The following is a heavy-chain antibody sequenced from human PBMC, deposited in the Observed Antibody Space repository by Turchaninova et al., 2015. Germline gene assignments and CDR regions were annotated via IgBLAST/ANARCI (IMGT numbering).Heavy chain of an antibody. J-gene: IGHJ4*02. CDR2: IYPGDSDT. Sequence: EVPLVQFGAQGKKAVGFLKLPCEGSEYSFTRDWIGGVVQMPGKGLEWMGIIYPGDSDTRYSPSFQGQVTISADKSISTAYLQWSSLKASDTAMYYCARPIYDSSGFDYWGQGTLVTVSS. CDR3: ARPIYDSSGFDY. D-gene: IGHD3-22*01. CDR1: EYSFTRDW. V-gene: IGHV5-51*01.